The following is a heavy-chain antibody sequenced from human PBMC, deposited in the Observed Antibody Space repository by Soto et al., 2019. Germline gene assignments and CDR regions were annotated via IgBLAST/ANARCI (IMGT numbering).Heavy chain of an antibody. CDR1: GGSISGYY. J-gene: IGHJ4*02. CDR3: ARSHTPLTPHAY. V-gene: IGHV4-59*12. D-gene: IGHD2-15*01. CDR2: VYNGNT. Sequence: SETLSLTCTISGGSISGYYWTWIRQSPGKGLEYIGYVYNGNTNYNPSLNSRVTISVDTSKNQFSLKLSSVTAADTAVYYCARSHTPLTPHAYCGQGTLVPGSS.